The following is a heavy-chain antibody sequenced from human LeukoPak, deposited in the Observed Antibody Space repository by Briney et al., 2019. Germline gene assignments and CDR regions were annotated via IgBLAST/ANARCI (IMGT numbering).Heavy chain of an antibody. CDR3: ARTILGDYYMDV. D-gene: IGHD3-9*01. V-gene: IGHV4-59*08. Sequence: SETLSLTCTVSGGSISSYYWSWIRRPPGKGLEWIGYIYYSGSTNYNPSLKSRVTISVDTSKNQFSLKLSSVTAADTGVYYCARTILGDYYMDVWGKGTTVTISS. CDR2: IYYSGST. CDR1: GGSISSYY. J-gene: IGHJ6*03.